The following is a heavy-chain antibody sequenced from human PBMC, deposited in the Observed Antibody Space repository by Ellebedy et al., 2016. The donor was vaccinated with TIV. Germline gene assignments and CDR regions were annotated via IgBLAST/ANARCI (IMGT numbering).Heavy chain of an antibody. CDR1: GFSFSSYE. Sequence: SLKISCAASGFSFSSYEMNWVRQSPGKGLEWVSYISSSGYTEKYADSVKGRFTISRDNAKNTLFLQLSSLRPEDTAVYYCARDEDTKLDAFDIWGQGTMVTVSS. D-gene: IGHD2-8*01. V-gene: IGHV3-48*03. J-gene: IGHJ3*02. CDR3: ARDEDTKLDAFDI. CDR2: ISSSGYTE.